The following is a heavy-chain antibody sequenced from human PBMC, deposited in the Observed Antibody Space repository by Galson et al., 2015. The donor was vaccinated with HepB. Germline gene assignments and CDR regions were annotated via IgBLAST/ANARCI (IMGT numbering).Heavy chain of an antibody. J-gene: IGHJ5*02. CDR1: GFTFSSYC. CDR3: ASRVLGYCSGGSCYSPVP. D-gene: IGHD2-15*01. Sequence: SLRLSCAASGFTFSSYCMNCVRQAPGKGLEWVSSISSSSSYIYYADSVKGRFTISRDNAKNSLYLQMNSLRAEDTAVYYCASRVLGYCSGGSCYSPVPWGQGTLVTVSS. V-gene: IGHV3-21*01. CDR2: ISSSSSYI.